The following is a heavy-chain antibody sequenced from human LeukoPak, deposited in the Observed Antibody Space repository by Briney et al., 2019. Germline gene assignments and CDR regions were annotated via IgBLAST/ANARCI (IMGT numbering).Heavy chain of an antibody. Sequence: PGRSLRLSCAASGFTFSTYTMHWVRQAPGKGLEWVAVISYDASNTYYADSVKGRFTISRDNAKESVSLQMNSLRAEDTPIYYCSAILYHWGQGTLVTVSS. CDR3: SAILYH. D-gene: IGHD2-2*01. J-gene: IGHJ4*02. CDR1: GFTFSTYT. V-gene: IGHV3-30-3*01. CDR2: ISYDASNT.